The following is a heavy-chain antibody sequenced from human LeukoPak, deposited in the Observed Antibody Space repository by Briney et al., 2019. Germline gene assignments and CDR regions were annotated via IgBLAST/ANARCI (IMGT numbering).Heavy chain of an antibody. J-gene: IGHJ4*02. V-gene: IGHV4-59*01. CDR1: GGSISSDD. CDR3: SRYSTWFDY. D-gene: IGHD3-9*01. Sequence: SETLSLTCTVSGGSISSDDWSWIRRPPGQGLEWIGYIYCTGTTTYNPSLKSRVTISVDTSQNQFALKLNSVTAADTAVYYCSRYSTWFDYWGQGTLVTVSS. CDR2: IYCTGTT.